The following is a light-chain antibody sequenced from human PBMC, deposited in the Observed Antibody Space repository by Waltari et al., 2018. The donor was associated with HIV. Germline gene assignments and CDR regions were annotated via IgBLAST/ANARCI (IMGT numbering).Light chain of an antibody. CDR3: SSYAGSNNRWV. CDR1: SSDVGGYNY. Sequence: QSALTQPPSASGSPGQSVTISCTGTSSDVGGYNYVYWYQQHPGKAPKLMIYGVSTRPSGVPVRFSGSKSGGTASLTVSGLQAEDEADYYCSSYAGSNNRWVFGGGTKLTVL. V-gene: IGLV2-8*01. J-gene: IGLJ3*02. CDR2: GVS.